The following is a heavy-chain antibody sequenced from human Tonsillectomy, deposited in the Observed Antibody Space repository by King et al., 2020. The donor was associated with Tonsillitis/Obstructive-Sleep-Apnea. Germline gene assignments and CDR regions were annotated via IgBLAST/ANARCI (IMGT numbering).Heavy chain of an antibody. V-gene: IGHV3-7*03. J-gene: IGHJ6*02. CDR3: GHDMDV. CDR1: GFTFSSSW. Sequence: VQLVESGGGLVQPGGSLRLSCVASGFTFSSSWMSWVRQAPGKGLEWVANIKQDGSEKYYVDSVKGRFTISRDNAKNSLYLQMNSLRAEGTAVYYCGHDMDVWGQGTTVTVSS. CDR2: IKQDGSEK.